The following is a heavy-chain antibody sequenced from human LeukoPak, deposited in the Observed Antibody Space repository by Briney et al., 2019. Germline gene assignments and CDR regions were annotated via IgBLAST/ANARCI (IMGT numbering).Heavy chain of an antibody. D-gene: IGHD3-10*01. J-gene: IGHJ4*02. V-gene: IGHV3-7*01. CDR2: IKQDGSEK. Sequence: GGSLRLSCAASGFTFSSSAMSWVRQAPGKGLEWVANIKQDGSEKYYVDSVKGRFTISRDNAKNSLYLQMNSLRAEDTAVYYCARDPGYYGSGSYLNWGQGTLVTVSS. CDR1: GFTFSSSA. CDR3: ARDPGYYGSGSYLN.